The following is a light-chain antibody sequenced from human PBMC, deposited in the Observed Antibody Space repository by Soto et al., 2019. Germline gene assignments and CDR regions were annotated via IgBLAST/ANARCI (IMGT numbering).Light chain of an antibody. CDR3: QQSYSTPHT. CDR2: AAS. CDR1: QSISSY. V-gene: IGKV1-39*01. J-gene: IGKJ2*01. Sequence: DIQMTQSPSSLSASVGDRVTITCRASQSISSYLNWYQQKPGKAPKLLIYAASSLQSGVPSRFSGSGSGTDFTLTISSLQPEDFETYYCQQSYSTPHTVGQGTKVDIK.